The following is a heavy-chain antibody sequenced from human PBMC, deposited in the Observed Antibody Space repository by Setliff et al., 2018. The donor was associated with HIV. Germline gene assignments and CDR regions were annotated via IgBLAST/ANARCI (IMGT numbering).Heavy chain of an antibody. CDR2: INTGNGKT. CDR3: ATAVGSASMKD. D-gene: IGHD1-26*01. CDR1: GYNFATYA. J-gene: IGHJ4*02. V-gene: IGHV1-3*04. Sequence: ASVKVSCKASGYNFATYAMHWVRQAPGQRLEWMGWINTGNGKTEYSQKFQGRVTITRDTSASTSNMELSSLKTEDTAVYYCATAVGSASMKDWGQGTLVTVSS.